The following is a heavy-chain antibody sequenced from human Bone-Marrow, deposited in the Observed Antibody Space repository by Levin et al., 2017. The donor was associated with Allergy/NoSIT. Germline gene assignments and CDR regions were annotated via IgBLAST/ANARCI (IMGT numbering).Heavy chain of an antibody. CDR2: MNPNSGNT. J-gene: IGHJ4*02. CDR1: GYTFTSYD. V-gene: IGHV1-8*01. Sequence: GASAKVSCKASGYTFTSYDINWVRQATGQGLEWMGWMNPNSGNTGYAQKFQARVTMTRNTSISTAYMELSSLGSEDTAVYYCAREYSSSSGAGDYWGQGTLVTVSS. CDR3: AREYSSSSGAGDY. D-gene: IGHD6-6*01.